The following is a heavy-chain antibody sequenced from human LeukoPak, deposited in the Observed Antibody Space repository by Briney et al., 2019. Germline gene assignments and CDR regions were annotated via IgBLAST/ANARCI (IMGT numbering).Heavy chain of an antibody. D-gene: IGHD6-19*01. Sequence: GGSLRLSCAASGFTFSKYWMLWVRQAPGKGLKSVSRINTDGTVTTYADSVKGRFTVSRDNADNTMFLQTNSVRDEDTAVYYCATKQWLAPPPDSWGQGTPVTVSS. CDR3: ATKQWLAPPPDS. CDR2: INTDGTVT. V-gene: IGHV3-74*01. J-gene: IGHJ4*02. CDR1: GFTFSKYW.